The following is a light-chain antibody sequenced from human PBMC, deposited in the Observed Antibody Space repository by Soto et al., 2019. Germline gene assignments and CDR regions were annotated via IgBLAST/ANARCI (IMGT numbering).Light chain of an antibody. J-gene: IGLJ3*02. CDR3: SSYISSSTWL. CDR1: SSDVGAYNY. V-gene: IGLV2-14*01. CDR2: GVS. Sequence: QSALTQPASVSGSPGQSITISCTGTSSDVGAYNYVSWYQQLPGKAPKLMIYGVSNRPSGVSNRFSGSKSGNTASLSISGLQAEDEADYYCSSYISSSTWLFGGGTKLTVL.